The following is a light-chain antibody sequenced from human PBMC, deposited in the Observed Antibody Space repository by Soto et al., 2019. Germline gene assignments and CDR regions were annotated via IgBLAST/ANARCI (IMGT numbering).Light chain of an antibody. V-gene: IGLV2-14*01. Sequence: QSVLTQPASVSGSPGQSITISCTGTSSDVGRHNYVSWYQRYPGKAPKLMLYEVSSRPSGVSNRFSGSKSGNTASLTISGLQAEDEADYYCCSYAGSSTNYVFGTGTKVTVL. J-gene: IGLJ1*01. CDR1: SSDVGRHNY. CDR2: EVS. CDR3: CSYAGSSTNYV.